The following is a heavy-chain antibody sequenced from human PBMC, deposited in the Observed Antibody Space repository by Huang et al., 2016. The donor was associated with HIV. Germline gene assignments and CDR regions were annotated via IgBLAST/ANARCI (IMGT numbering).Heavy chain of an antibody. CDR3: ARGSAGVLWFGEM. V-gene: IGHV3-30*01. D-gene: IGHD3-10*01. J-gene: IGHJ4*02. CDR1: GFTFSSYA. Sequence: QERLVESGGGVVQPGRSLRPSCAASGFTFSSYAMHWVRQDPGKGLEWVAVISYDGSNQHYVDSVKGRFTISRDNSKKMLYLQMNSLRMGDTAVYYCARGSAGVLWFGEMWGQGTLVTVSS. CDR2: ISYDGSNQ.